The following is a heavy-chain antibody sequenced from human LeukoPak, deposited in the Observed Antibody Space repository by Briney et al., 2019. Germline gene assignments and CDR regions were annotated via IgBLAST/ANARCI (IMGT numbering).Heavy chain of an antibody. J-gene: IGHJ6*03. D-gene: IGHD3-9*01. CDR1: GFTFSSYS. Sequence: PGGSLRLSCAASGFTFSSYSMNWVRQAPGKGLEWVSSISSSSSYIYCADSVKGRFTISRDNAKNSLYLQMNSLRAEDTAVYYCARDLFSWDSLTGSMDVWGKGTTVTISS. CDR2: ISSSSSYI. V-gene: IGHV3-21*04. CDR3: ARDLFSWDSLTGSMDV.